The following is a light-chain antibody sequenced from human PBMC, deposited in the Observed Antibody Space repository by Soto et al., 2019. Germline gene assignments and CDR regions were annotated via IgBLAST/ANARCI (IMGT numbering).Light chain of an antibody. CDR3: QQYFRLRT. Sequence: AIRMTQSPSSLSASTGDSVTITCPASQYISTYLAWYQQKPGEAPNLLIYAASTLQSGVPSRFSGSGSGTDFNLTISDLHSEDFGSYYCQQYFRLRTFGPGTKVEVK. CDR1: QYISTY. CDR2: AAS. V-gene: IGKV1-8*01. J-gene: IGKJ1*01.